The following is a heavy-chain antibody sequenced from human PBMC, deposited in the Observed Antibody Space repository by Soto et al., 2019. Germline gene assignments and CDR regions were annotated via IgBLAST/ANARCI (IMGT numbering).Heavy chain of an antibody. V-gene: IGHV3-33*01. CDR2: IWYDGSNK. CDR3: ARVRKDSSSWPDYYGMDV. CDR1: GFTFSSYG. D-gene: IGHD6-13*01. J-gene: IGHJ6*02. Sequence: GGSLRLSCAASGFTFSSYGMHWVRQAPGKGLEWVAVIWYDGSNKYYADSVKGRFTISRDNSKNTLYLQMNSLRAEDTAVFYCARVRKDSSSWPDYYGMDVWGQGTTVTVSS.